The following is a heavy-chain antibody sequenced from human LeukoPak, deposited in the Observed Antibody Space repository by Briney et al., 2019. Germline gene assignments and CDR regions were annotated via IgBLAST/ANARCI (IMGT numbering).Heavy chain of an antibody. CDR3: ALGATFDY. V-gene: IGHV3-48*03. D-gene: IGHD1-26*01. Sequence: PGGSLRLSCAASGFTFSSYEMNWVRQAPGKGLEWVSYISSSGRTIYYADSVKGRFTISRDNPKNSLYLRMNSLRAEDTAVYYCALGATFDYWGQGTLVTVSS. J-gene: IGHJ4*02. CDR2: ISSSGRTI. CDR1: GFTFSSYE.